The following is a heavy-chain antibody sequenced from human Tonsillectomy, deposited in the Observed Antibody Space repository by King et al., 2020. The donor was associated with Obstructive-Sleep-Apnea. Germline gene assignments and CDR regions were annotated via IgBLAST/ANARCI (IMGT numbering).Heavy chain of an antibody. Sequence: VQLVESGGGVVQPGRSLRLSCAASGFTFRSYGMHWVRQAPGKGLEWVAVIWYDGSKEHSVDSGNGRFTISRDNSKSTRYLQMNSLRAEDTAIYYCAKGDYYDSSGYPYYFDNWGQGTLVTVSS. CDR1: GFTFRSYG. V-gene: IGHV3-33*06. D-gene: IGHD3-22*01. J-gene: IGHJ4*02. CDR2: IWYDGSKE. CDR3: AKGDYYDSSGYPYYFDN.